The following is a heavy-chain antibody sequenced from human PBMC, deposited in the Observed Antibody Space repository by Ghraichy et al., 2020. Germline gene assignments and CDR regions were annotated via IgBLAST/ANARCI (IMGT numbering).Heavy chain of an antibody. Sequence: SETLSLTCTVSGGSISSGGYYWSWIRQHPGKGLEWVGYIYYSGSTYYSPSLESRVTISLDTSKNQFPLKLSSVTAADTAVYYCARGTYSSSWAYFDYWGQGILVTVSS. CDR3: ARGTYSSSWAYFDY. J-gene: IGHJ4*02. D-gene: IGHD6-6*01. V-gene: IGHV4-31*03. CDR2: IYYSGST. CDR1: GGSISSGGYY.